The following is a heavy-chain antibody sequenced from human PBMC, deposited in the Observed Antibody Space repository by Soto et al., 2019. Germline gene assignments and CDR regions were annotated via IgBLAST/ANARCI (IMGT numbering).Heavy chain of an antibody. D-gene: IGHD6-19*01. Sequence: QVQLVESGGGVVQPGRSLRLSCAASGFTFGSFAMHWVRQAPGKGLEWVALVSDDGVTKYYADSVTGRFTISRDNSKNTLYLEMNSLRTDDTAVYYGYSSGWWGQGTLVTVSS. V-gene: IGHV3-30*04. J-gene: IGHJ4*02. CDR3: YSSGW. CDR2: VSDDGVTK. CDR1: GFTFGSFA.